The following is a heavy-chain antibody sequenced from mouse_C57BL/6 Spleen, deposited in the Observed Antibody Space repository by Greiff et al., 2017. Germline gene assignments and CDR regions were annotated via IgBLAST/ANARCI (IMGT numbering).Heavy chain of an antibody. D-gene: IGHD1-3*01. Sequence: VHVKQSGPELVKPGASVKISCKASGYSFTGYYMNWVKQSPEKSLEWIGEINPSTGGTTYNKKFKAKATLTVDKSSSTAYMQLKSLTSEVSAVYYWARSRGVTTNDYWGQGTSVTVAS. V-gene: IGHV1-42*01. CDR1: GYSFTGYY. J-gene: IGHJ4*01. CDR3: ARSRGVTTNDY. CDR2: INPSTGGT.